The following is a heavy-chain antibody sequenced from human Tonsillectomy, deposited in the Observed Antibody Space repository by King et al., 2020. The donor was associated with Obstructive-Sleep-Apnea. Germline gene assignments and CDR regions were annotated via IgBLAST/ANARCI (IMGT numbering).Heavy chain of an antibody. D-gene: IGHD6-19*01. V-gene: IGHV4-39*01. CDR3: ATRGGSGWYGA. CDR1: YGSTSSASYY. CDR2: VYFSGST. Sequence: QLQESGPGLVEPSETLSLTCTVSYGSTSSASYYWDWIRQPRGRGLEWIGSVYFSGSTYYNPSLKSRVTISVDTSKNQLSLKMTSVTAADTAVYYCATRGGSGWYGAWGQGTLVTVSS. J-gene: IGHJ4*02.